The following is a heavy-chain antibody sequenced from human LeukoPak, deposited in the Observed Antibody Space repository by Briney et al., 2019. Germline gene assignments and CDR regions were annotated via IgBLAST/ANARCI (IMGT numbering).Heavy chain of an antibody. D-gene: IGHD2-15*01. Sequence: GGSLRLSCAASGFTFSSYWMSWVRQAPGKGLEWVANIKQDGSEKYYVDSVKGRFTISRDNAKNSLYLQMNSLRAEDTAVYYCAREPHCSGGSCYWDYFDNWGQGTLVTVSS. V-gene: IGHV3-7*03. J-gene: IGHJ4*02. CDR3: AREPHCSGGSCYWDYFDN. CDR2: IKQDGSEK. CDR1: GFTFSSYW.